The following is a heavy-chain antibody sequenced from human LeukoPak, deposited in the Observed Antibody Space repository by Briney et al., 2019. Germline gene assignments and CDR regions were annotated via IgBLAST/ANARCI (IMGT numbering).Heavy chain of an antibody. CDR1: GFTFSSYG. CDR2: IWYDGSNK. J-gene: IGHJ5*02. Sequence: GRSLRLSGAASGFTFSSYGMHWVRQAPGKGLEWVAVIWYDGSNKYYADSVKGRFTISRDNSKNTLYLQVNSLRADDTAVYYCVGSGGRGQNWFDPWGQGTLVTVSS. D-gene: IGHD2-15*01. V-gene: IGHV3-33*03. CDR3: VGSGGRGQNWFDP.